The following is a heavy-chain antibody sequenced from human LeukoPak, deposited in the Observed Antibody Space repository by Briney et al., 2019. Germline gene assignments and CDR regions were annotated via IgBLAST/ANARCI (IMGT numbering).Heavy chain of an antibody. Sequence: SETLSLTCTVSGDSISSSYWSWIRQPPGKGLEWIGYIYYTGSTDYNPSLKSRVTISVDKSKNQFSLKLSSVTAADTAVYYCAKNPITMVRGADYWYFDLWGRGTLVTVSS. J-gene: IGHJ2*01. CDR3: AKNPITMVRGADYWYFDL. CDR1: GDSISSSY. D-gene: IGHD3-10*01. V-gene: IGHV4-59*12. CDR2: IYYTGST.